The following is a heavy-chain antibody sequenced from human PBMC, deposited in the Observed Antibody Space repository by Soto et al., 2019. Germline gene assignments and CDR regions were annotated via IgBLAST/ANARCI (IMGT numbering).Heavy chain of an antibody. V-gene: IGHV1-69*13. CDR3: ARDSGHITMIVVVTPTSYYGMDV. D-gene: IGHD3-22*01. CDR2: IIPIFGTA. CDR1: GGTFSSYA. J-gene: IGHJ6*02. Sequence: ASVKFSCKASGGTFSSYAISWVRQAPGQGLEWMGGIIPIFGTANDAQKLQGRVPITADESTSTAYMELSSLRSEDTAVYYCARDSGHITMIVVVTPTSYYGMDVWGQGTTVTVS.